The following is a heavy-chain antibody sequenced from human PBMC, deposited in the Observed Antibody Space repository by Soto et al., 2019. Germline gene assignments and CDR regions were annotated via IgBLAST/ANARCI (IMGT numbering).Heavy chain of an antibody. V-gene: IGHV1-69*13. CDR3: ARGSTDSYPGSRIFDF. Sequence: AASVKVSCKASGGTFSSYAISWVRQAPGQGLEWMGGIIPIFGTANYAQKFQGRVTITADESTSTAYMELSSLRSEDTAVYYCARGSTDSYPGSRIFDFWGRGTLVTVSS. CDR2: IIPIFGTA. D-gene: IGHD3-10*01. CDR1: GGTFSSYA. J-gene: IGHJ4*02.